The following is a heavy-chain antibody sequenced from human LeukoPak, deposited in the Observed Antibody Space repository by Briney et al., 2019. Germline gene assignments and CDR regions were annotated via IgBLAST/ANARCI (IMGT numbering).Heavy chain of an antibody. CDR1: GFTFSSYG. D-gene: IGHD3-22*01. CDR3: ARGVYSGYFDY. CDR2: ISYDGSNK. V-gene: IGHV3-30*03. J-gene: IGHJ4*02. Sequence: GGSLRLSCAASGFTFSSYGMHWVRQAPGKGLEWVAVISYDGSNKYYADSVKGRFTISRDNSKNTLYLQMNSLRAEDTAVYYCARGVYSGYFDYWGQGTLVTVSS.